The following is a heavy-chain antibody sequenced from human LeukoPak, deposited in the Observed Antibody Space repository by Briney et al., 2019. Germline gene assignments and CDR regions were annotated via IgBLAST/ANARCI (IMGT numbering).Heavy chain of an antibody. CDR3: ARQGGYNSASAFDV. J-gene: IGHJ3*01. V-gene: IGHV5-51*01. Sequence: GESLKIACKGSGYIFTSYWIGWVRQMPGKGLEYMGSIYPGDSDTRYSPSFQGQVTISADKSISTAYLQWSSLKASDSAMYYCARQGGYNSASAFDVWGQGTKVTVSS. CDR2: IYPGDSDT. CDR1: GYIFTSYW. D-gene: IGHD5-24*01.